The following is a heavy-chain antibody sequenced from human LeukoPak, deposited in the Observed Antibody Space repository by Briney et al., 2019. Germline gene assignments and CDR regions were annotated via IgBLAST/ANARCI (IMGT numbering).Heavy chain of an antibody. CDR1: GFTFSSYI. V-gene: IGHV3-21*01. J-gene: IGHJ4*02. CDR3: ARGDDHNY. D-gene: IGHD1-1*01. CDR2: ISSSTTYI. Sequence: GRSLRLSCAASGFTFSSYIMNWVRQAPGKGLEWVSSISSSTTYIYYADSVKGRFTVSRDNAKNSLYLQMNSLRAEDTAVYYCARGDDHNYWGQGTLVIVSS.